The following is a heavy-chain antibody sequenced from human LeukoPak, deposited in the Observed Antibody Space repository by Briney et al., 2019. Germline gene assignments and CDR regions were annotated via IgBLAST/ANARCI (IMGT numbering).Heavy chain of an antibody. CDR2: INPNSGGT. V-gene: IGHV1-2*06. D-gene: IGHD3-22*01. CDR1: GYTFTGYY. J-gene: IGHJ4*02. CDR3: ARVFGDSSRPRRDY. Sequence: ASVKVSCKASGYTFTGYYMHWVRQAPGQGLEWMGRINPNSGGTNYAQKFQGRVTMTRDTSISTAYMELSRLRSDGTAVYYCARVFGDSSRPRRDYWGQGTLVTVSS.